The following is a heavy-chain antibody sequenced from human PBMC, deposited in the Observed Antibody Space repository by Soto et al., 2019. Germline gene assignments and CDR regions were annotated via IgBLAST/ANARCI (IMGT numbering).Heavy chain of an antibody. CDR1: GFSFSSYA. CDR3: AKEMSVEYSGTYVF. D-gene: IGHD1-26*01. J-gene: IGHJ4*02. Sequence: EVQLLESGGGLVQPGGSLRLSCAASGFSFSSYAMNWVRQAPGRGLEWVSAIGGSGANTYYPDSVKGRFTVSRDNSNNTMFLQRNRLRAEDTAIYYCAKEMSVEYSGTYVFWGQGNRVTV. CDR2: IGGSGANT. V-gene: IGHV3-23*01.